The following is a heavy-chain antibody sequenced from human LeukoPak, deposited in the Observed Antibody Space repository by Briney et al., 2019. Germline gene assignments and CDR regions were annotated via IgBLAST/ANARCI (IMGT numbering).Heavy chain of an antibody. CDR3: AKRNDDYIWGSHFVY. CDR1: GFTFSSYA. V-gene: IGHV3-23*01. Sequence: SGGSLRLSCAASGFTFSSYAMNWVRQAPGKGLEWVSSISGGGGGGGSTYYADSVKCRFTISRDISKNTLYLQMNSLRAEDTAVYYCAKRNDDYIWGSHFVYWGQGTLVTVSS. CDR2: ISGGGGGGGST. J-gene: IGHJ4*02. D-gene: IGHD3-16*01.